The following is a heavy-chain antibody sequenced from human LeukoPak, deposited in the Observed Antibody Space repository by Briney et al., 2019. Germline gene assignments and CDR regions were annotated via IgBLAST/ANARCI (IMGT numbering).Heavy chain of an antibody. CDR1: GFTFSSHG. D-gene: IGHD3-3*01. J-gene: IGHJ4*02. CDR2: IWYDGSKT. V-gene: IGHV3-33*01. Sequence: PGGSLRLSCAASGFTFSSHGMHWVRQAPGKGLDWVAVIWYDGSKTLYADSVKGRFTISRDDSKNTLYLQMNSLRAEGTAVYYCAREASGYYRDFWGQGTLVTVSS. CDR3: AREASGYYRDF.